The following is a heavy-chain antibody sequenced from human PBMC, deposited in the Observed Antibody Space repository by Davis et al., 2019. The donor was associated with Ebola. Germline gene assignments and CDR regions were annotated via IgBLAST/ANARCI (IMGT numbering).Heavy chain of an antibody. J-gene: IGHJ5*02. D-gene: IGHD2-2*01. CDR2: INHSGST. V-gene: IGHV4-34*01. Sequence: MPSETLSLTCAVYGGSFSGYYWSWIRQPPGKGLEWIGAINHSGSTNYNPSLKSRVTISVDTSKNQFSLKLSSVTAADMAVYYCARQSALPAAMVFDRFDPWGQGTLVTVSS. CDR3: ARQSALPAAMVFDRFDP. CDR1: GGSFSGYY.